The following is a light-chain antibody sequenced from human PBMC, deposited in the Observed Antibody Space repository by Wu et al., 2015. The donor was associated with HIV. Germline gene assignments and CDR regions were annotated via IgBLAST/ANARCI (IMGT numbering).Light chain of an antibody. Sequence: EIVMTQSPATLSVSPGGRATLSCRASQSVSSNLAWYQQKPGQAPRLLIYGASTRATGIPARFSGSGSGTEFTLTISSMQSEDFAVYYCQQYNNWPTVFGQGTKVEIK. CDR2: GAS. CDR3: QQYNNWPTV. V-gene: IGKV3-15*01. J-gene: IGKJ1*01. CDR1: QSVSSN.